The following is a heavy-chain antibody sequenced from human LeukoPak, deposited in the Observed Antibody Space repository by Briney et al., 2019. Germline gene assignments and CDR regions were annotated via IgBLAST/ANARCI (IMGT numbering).Heavy chain of an antibody. CDR2: INPNSGGT. Sequence: ASVKVSCKASRYTFTGYYMHWVRQAPGQGLEWMGWINPNSGGTNYAQKFQGRVTMTRDTSISTAYMELSSLRSEDTAVYYCARDLGEQWLAASYNSFDPWGQGTLVTVSS. CDR3: ARDLGEQWLAASYNSFDP. CDR1: RYTFTGYY. D-gene: IGHD6-19*01. J-gene: IGHJ5*02. V-gene: IGHV1-2*02.